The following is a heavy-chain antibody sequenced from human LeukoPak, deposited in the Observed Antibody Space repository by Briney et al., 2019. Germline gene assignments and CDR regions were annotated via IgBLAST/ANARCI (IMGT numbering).Heavy chain of an antibody. D-gene: IGHD2-2*01. V-gene: IGHV1-2*02. Sequence: ASVEVSCKASGYTFTAYYMHWVRQAPGQGLEWMGWINPNSGGTNFAQKFQGRVTMTRDTSITTAYMELSSLRSDDTAVYYCAREIPCSSSSCLDYWGQGTLVTVSS. CDR2: INPNSGGT. CDR3: AREIPCSSSSCLDY. CDR1: GYTFTAYY. J-gene: IGHJ4*02.